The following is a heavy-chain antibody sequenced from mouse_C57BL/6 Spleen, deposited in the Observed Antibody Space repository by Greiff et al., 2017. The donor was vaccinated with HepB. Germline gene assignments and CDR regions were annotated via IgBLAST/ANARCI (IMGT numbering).Heavy chain of an antibody. D-gene: IGHD2-1*01. V-gene: IGHV6-6*01. J-gene: IGHJ4*01. CDR1: GFTFSDAW. CDR2: IRNKANNHAT. CDR3: TWPPAIYYGNPYAIGY. Sequence: DVQLVESGGGLVQPGGSMKLSCAASGFTFSDAWMDWVRQSPEKGLEWVAEIRNKANNHATYYAESVKGRFTISRDDSKSSVYLQMNSLRAEDTGIYFCTWPPAIYYGNPYAIGYWGQGTSVTVSS.